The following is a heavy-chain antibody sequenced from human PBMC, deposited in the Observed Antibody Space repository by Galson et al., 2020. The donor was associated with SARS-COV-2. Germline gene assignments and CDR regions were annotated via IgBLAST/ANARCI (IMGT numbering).Heavy chain of an antibody. D-gene: IGHD2-2*01. J-gene: IGHJ6*02. Sequence: SVKVSCKASGGTFSSYAISWVRQAPGQGLEWMGGIIPIFGTANYAQKFQGRVTITADKSTSTAYMELSSLRSEDTAVYYCASGGREEYCSSTSCSPYYYYGMDVWGQGTTVTVSS. V-gene: IGHV1-69*06. CDR2: IIPIFGTA. CDR3: ASGGREEYCSSTSCSPYYYYGMDV. CDR1: GGTFSSYA.